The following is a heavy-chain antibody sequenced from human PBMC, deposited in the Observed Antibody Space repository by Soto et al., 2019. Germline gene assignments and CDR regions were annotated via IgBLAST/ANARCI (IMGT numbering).Heavy chain of an antibody. D-gene: IGHD6-13*01. CDR1: GYTITCCA. CDR2: FNAGDGDT. J-gene: IGHJ4*02. CDR3: ARDGEDKAAAEMVY. Sequence: ASVKVSCKASGYTITCCAMHWVRQAPGQRPEWMGWFNAGDGDTKYSQNFQGRFTIIRDTSASTVYMELSSLRPEDTAVYYCARDGEDKAAAEMVYWGQGTLVTVLL. V-gene: IGHV1-3*01.